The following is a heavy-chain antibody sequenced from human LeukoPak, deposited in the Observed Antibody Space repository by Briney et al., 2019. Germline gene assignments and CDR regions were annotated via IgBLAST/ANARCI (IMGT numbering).Heavy chain of an antibody. J-gene: IGHJ5*02. CDR3: ARGDDSSGYYRTGGGFDP. Sequence: GASVKVSCKASGYTFTGYYMHWVRQAPGQGLEWMGWINPNSGGTNYAQKFQGRVTMTRDTSISTAYMELSRLRSDDTAVYYCARGDDSSGYYRTGGGFDPWGQGTLVTVSS. V-gene: IGHV1-2*02. CDR1: GYTFTGYY. CDR2: INPNSGGT. D-gene: IGHD3-22*01.